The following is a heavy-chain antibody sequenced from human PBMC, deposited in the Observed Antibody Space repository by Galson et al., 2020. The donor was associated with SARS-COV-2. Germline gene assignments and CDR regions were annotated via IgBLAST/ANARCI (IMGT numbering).Heavy chain of an antibody. V-gene: IGHV4-38-2*02. J-gene: IGHJ4*02. D-gene: IGHD2-15*01. Sequence: SQTLSLTCTVSGYSISSGYYWGWIRQPPGKGLEWIGSIYHSGSTYYNPSLKSRVTISVDTSKNQFSLKLSSVTAADTAVYYCAIAGVVAAMDGVDYWGQGTLVTVSS. CDR2: IYHSGST. CDR3: AIAGVVAAMDGVDY. CDR1: GYSISSGYY.